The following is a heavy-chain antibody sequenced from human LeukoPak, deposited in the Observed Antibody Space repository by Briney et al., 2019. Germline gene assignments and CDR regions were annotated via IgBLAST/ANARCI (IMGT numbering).Heavy chain of an antibody. J-gene: IGHJ4*02. CDR1: GYTFTSHD. Sequence: ASVKVSCKASGYTFTSHDFNWVRQATGQGLEWMGWMNPNSGNTGYAQKFQGRVTMTRNTSISTAYMELSSLRSEDTAVYYCTGGEWFGELPNSWGQGTLVTVSS. D-gene: IGHD3-10*01. CDR3: TGGEWFGELPNS. V-gene: IGHV1-8*01. CDR2: MNPNSGNT.